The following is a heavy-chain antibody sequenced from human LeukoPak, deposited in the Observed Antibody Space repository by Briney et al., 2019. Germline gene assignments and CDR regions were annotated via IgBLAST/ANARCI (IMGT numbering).Heavy chain of an antibody. CDR3: ASTRDGTIPDV. J-gene: IGHJ6*04. V-gene: IGHV5-51*01. CDR2: IYPGDSYI. CDR1: GYRFTTYW. Sequence: GESLKISCKGSGYRFTTYWIGWVRQMPGKGLEWMGIIYPGDSYIRYSPSFQGQVTISADKSISTAYLQWSSLKASDTAMYYCASTRDGTIPDVWGKGTTVTVSS. D-gene: IGHD5-24*01.